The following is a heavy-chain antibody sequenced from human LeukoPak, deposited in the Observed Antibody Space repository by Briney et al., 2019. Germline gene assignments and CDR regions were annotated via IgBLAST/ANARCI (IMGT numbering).Heavy chain of an antibody. CDR2: IKQDGSEK. V-gene: IGHV3-7*01. CDR3: ARVPGYCSSTSCYWYYYMDV. J-gene: IGHJ6*03. D-gene: IGHD2-2*03. CDR1: GFTFSSYW. Sequence: PGGSLRLSCAASGFTFSSYWMSWVRQAPGKGLEWVANIKQDGSEKYYVDSVKGRFTISRDNAKNSLYLQMNSLRDEDTAVYYCARVPGYCSSTSCYWYYYMDVWGKGTTVTVSS.